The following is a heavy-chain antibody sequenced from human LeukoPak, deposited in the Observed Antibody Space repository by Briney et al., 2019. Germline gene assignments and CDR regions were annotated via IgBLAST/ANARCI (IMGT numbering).Heavy chain of an antibody. D-gene: IGHD6-19*01. CDR1: GITSRSFY. Sequence: PGGSLRLSCAASGITSRSFYMSWVRQAPGKGLEWVANINQDGRQKNYVDSVKGRFTISRDNAKNSLYLEMNSLRSEDTAVYYCARDEEQLNMWGQGTMVTVSS. V-gene: IGHV3-7*04. CDR3: ARDEEQLNM. CDR2: INQDGRQK. J-gene: IGHJ3*02.